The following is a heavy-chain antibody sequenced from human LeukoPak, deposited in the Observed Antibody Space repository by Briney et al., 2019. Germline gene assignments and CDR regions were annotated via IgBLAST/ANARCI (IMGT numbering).Heavy chain of an antibody. D-gene: IGHD2-2*01. V-gene: IGHV1-2*02. CDR2: INPNSGGT. CDR3: ARSDCSSTSCYDSDWFDP. CDR1: GYTFTGYY. J-gene: IGHJ5*02. Sequence: GASVKVSCKASGYTFTGYYMHSVRQAPGQGLEWMEWINPNSGGTNYAQKFQGRVTMTRDTSISTAYMELSRLRSDDTAVYYCARSDCSSTSCYDSDWFDPWGQGTLVTVSS.